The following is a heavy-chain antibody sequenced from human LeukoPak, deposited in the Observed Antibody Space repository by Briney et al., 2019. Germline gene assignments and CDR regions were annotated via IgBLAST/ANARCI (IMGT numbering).Heavy chain of an antibody. CDR1: GYTFTGYY. J-gene: IGHJ4*02. D-gene: IGHD3-10*01. V-gene: IGHV1-2*04. CDR2: INPNSGGT. Sequence: ASVKVSCKASGYTFTGYYVHWVRQAPGQGLEWMGWINPNSGGTNYAQKFQGWVTMTRDTSISTAYMELSRLRSDDTAVYYCASGRAVRFGELSDFDYWGQGTLVTVSS. CDR3: ASGRAVRFGELSDFDY.